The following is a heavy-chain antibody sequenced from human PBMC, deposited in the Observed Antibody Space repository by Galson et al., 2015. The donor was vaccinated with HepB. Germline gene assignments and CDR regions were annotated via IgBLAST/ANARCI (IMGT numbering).Heavy chain of an antibody. D-gene: IGHD2-2*01. CDR3: AKDYCSGTTCVGIDP. CDR1: GFTFSSYA. J-gene: IGHJ5*02. Sequence: SLRLSCAASGFTFSSYAMNWLRQAPGKGLEWVSSISSSSSYIYYADSVKGRFTISRDNGKNSLYLQMNSLRDEDTAVYYCAKDYCSGTTCVGIDPWGQGTLVTVSS. CDR2: ISSSSSYI. V-gene: IGHV3-21*01.